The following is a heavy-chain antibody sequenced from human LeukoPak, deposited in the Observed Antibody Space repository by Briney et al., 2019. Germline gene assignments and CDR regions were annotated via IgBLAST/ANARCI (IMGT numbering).Heavy chain of an antibody. V-gene: IGHV1-69*04. CDR1: GGTFSSYA. Sequence: ASVKVSCKASGGTFSSYAISWVRQAPGQGLEWMGRIIPILGIANYAQKFQGRVTITADKSTSTAYMELSSLRSEDTAVYYCASRGSPSIYDAFDIWGQGTMVTVSS. D-gene: IGHD1-26*01. CDR3: ASRGSPSIYDAFDI. J-gene: IGHJ3*02. CDR2: IIPILGIA.